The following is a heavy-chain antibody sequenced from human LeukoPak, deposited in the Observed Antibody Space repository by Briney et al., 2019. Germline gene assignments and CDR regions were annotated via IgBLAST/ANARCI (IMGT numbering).Heavy chain of an antibody. V-gene: IGHV3-23*01. D-gene: IGHD3-22*01. J-gene: IGHJ4*02. Sequence: GGSLRLSCAASGFTFSSYAMSWVRQAPGKGLEWVSAISGSGGSTYYADSVKGRFTISRDNSKNTLYLQMNSLRAEDTAVYYCAKCESPITTIVVVTGGLFDYWGQGTLVTVSS. CDR1: GFTFSSYA. CDR3: AKCESPITTIVVVTGGLFDY. CDR2: ISGSGGST.